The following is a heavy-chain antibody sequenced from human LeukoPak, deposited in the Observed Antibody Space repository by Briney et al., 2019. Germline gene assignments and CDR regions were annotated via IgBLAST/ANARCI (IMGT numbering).Heavy chain of an antibody. D-gene: IGHD4-17*01. CDR1: GFTFSSYG. Sequence: PGRSLRLSCAASGFTFSSYGMHWVRQAPGKGLEWVAVIWYDGSNKYYADSVKGRFTISRDNSKNTLYLQMNSLRAEDTAVYYCARPPVTYYYYYYYMDVWGKGTTVTVSS. CDR3: ARPPVTYYYYYYYMDV. J-gene: IGHJ6*03. CDR2: IWYDGSNK. V-gene: IGHV3-30*19.